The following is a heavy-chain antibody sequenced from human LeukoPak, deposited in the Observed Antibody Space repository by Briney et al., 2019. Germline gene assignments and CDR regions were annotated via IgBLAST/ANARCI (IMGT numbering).Heavy chain of an antibody. Sequence: GGSLRLSCAVPRFIFSNSWMNWVRQAPGKGLAWVSRINSDGRRTDYAGSVRGRFTISRDNAKNTLYLQMNSLRVEDTAVYYCVREVEVVPTTIGVYYYYFVDVWGKGTTVTASS. D-gene: IGHD2-2*01. J-gene: IGHJ6*03. CDR2: INSDGRRT. CDR1: RFIFSNSW. CDR3: VREVEVVPTTIGVYYYYFVDV. V-gene: IGHV3-74*01.